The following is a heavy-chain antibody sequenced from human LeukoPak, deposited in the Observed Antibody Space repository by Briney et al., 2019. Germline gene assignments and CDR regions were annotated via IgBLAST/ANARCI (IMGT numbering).Heavy chain of an antibody. CDR2: ISGSGSST. D-gene: IGHD2-15*01. Sequence: PGGSLRLSCAASGFTFSSYGMSWVRQAPGKGLEWVSSISGSGSSTYYADSVKGRFTISRDNSKNTLYLQMNSLRAEDTAVYYCVKGVGYCSGGSCLQFDYWGQGTLVTVSS. J-gene: IGHJ4*02. V-gene: IGHV3-23*01. CDR3: VKGVGYCSGGSCLQFDY. CDR1: GFTFSSYG.